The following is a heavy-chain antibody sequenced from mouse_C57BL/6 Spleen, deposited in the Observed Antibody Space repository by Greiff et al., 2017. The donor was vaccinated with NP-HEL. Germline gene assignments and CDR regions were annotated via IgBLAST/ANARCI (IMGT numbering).Heavy chain of an antibody. CDR2: IYPGDGDT. CDR3: ARDSNYVGFAY. V-gene: IGHV1-82*01. Sequence: LVESGPELVKPGASVKISCKASGYAFSSSWMNWVKQRPGKGLEWIGRIYPGDGDTNYNGKFKGKAALTADKSSSTAYMQLSSLTSEDSAVYFCARDSNYVGFAYWGQGTLVTVSA. D-gene: IGHD2-5*01. J-gene: IGHJ3*01. CDR1: GYAFSSSW.